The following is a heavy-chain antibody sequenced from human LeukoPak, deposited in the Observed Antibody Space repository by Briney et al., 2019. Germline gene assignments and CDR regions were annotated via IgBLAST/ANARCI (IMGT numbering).Heavy chain of an antibody. CDR3: ATCYYVSGSYYDDYYWYYYMDV. CDR1: GFTFSSYW. Sequence: GGSLRLSCAASGFTFSSYWMSWVRQAPGKGLEWVANIKQDGSEKYYVDSVKGRFTISRDNAKNSLHLQMNSLRAEDTAVYYCATCYYVSGSYYDDYYWYYYMDVWGKGTTVTVSS. J-gene: IGHJ6*03. V-gene: IGHV3-7*01. CDR2: IKQDGSEK. D-gene: IGHD3-10*01.